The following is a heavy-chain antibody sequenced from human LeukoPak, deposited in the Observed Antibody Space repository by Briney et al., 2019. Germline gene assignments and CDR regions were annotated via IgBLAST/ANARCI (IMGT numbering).Heavy chain of an antibody. CDR3: AREGGLGYCSSTSCYDWFDP. Sequence: GASVKVSCKASGYIFTAYYLHWVRQAPGQGLEWMGWINPNSGGTNYAQKFQGRVTMTRDTSISTAYMELSRLRSDDTAVYYCAREGGLGYCSSTSCYDWFDPWGQGTLVTVSS. D-gene: IGHD2-2*01. V-gene: IGHV1-2*02. CDR2: INPNSGGT. J-gene: IGHJ5*02. CDR1: GYIFTAYY.